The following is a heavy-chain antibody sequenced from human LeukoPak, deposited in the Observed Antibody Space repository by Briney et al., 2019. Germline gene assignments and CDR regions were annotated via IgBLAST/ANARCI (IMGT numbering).Heavy chain of an antibody. J-gene: IGHJ4*02. V-gene: IGHV7-4-1*02. Sequence: GASVKVSCKASGYTFTSYAMNWVRQAPGQGLEWMGWINTNTGNPTYAQGFTGRFVFSLDTSVSTAYLQISSLKAEDTAVYYCARAQTGRRGYSYGPYYFDYWGQGTLVIVSS. CDR1: GYTFTSYA. CDR3: ARAQTGRRGYSYGPYYFDY. CDR2: INTNTGNP. D-gene: IGHD5-18*01.